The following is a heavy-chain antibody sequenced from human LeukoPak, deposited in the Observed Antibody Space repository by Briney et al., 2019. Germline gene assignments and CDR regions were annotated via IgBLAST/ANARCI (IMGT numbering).Heavy chain of an antibody. D-gene: IGHD3-22*01. V-gene: IGHV4-34*01. Sequence: SETLSLTCAVYGGSFSGYYWSWIRQPPGKGLEWIGEINHSGSTNYNPSLKSRVTISVDTSKNQFSLKLSSVTAADTAVHYCARGYYDSSGYYDYYYMDVWGKGTTVTISS. CDR1: GGSFSGYY. J-gene: IGHJ6*03. CDR3: ARGYYDSSGYYDYYYMDV. CDR2: INHSGST.